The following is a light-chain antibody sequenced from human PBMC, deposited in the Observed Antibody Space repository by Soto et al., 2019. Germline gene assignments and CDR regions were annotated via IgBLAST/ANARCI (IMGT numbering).Light chain of an antibody. CDR2: DAS. CDR3: QQYYSFPWT. CDR1: QSVSSY. J-gene: IGKJ1*01. Sequence: VLTQSPATLSFSPGQTGTLSCRASQSVSSYLAWYQQKPGQAPRLLIYDASNRATGIPARFSGSGSGTEFTLTISSLQTDDFATYYCQQYYSFPWTFGQGTKV. V-gene: IGKV3-11*01.